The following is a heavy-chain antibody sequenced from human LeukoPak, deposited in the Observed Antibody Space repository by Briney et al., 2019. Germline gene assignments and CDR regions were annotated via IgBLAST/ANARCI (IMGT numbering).Heavy chain of an antibody. D-gene: IGHD3-10*01. Sequence: PGGSLRLSCAASGFTFSSYEMNWVRQAPGKGLEWVSYISSSGSTIYYADSVKDRFTISRDNAKNSLYLQMNSLRAEDTAVYYCARAKPKNMVRGLIMRRESRYYFDYWGQGTLVTVSS. CDR3: ARAKPKNMVRGLIMRRESRYYFDY. V-gene: IGHV3-48*03. CDR2: ISSSGSTI. J-gene: IGHJ4*02. CDR1: GFTFSSYE.